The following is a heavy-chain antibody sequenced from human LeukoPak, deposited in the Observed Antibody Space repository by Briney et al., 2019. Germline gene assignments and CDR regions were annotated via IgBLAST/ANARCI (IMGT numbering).Heavy chain of an antibody. V-gene: IGHV3-30-3*01. J-gene: IGHJ4*02. CDR3: ARGGALDY. CDR1: GFTFSSYA. Sequence: GGSLRLSCAASGFTFSSYAMHWVRQGPGKGLEWVAVISYDGSNKYYADSVKGRFTISRDNSKNTLYLQMNSLRAEDMAVYYCARGGALDYWGQGTLVTVSS. CDR2: ISYDGSNK.